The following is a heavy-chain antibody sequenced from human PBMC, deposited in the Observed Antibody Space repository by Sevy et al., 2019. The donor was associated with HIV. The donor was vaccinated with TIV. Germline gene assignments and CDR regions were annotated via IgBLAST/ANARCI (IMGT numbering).Heavy chain of an antibody. D-gene: IGHD2-21*01. Sequence: GGSLRLSCAASGFTFSSYAMTWVRQAPGKGLEWVSYISGSDGTIYYADSVKGRFTISRDNAKNSLYLQMNSLRAEDTAVYYCARDHVKDGDLGDYYYFAMDVWGQGTTVTVSS. J-gene: IGHJ6*02. CDR3: ARDHVKDGDLGDYYYFAMDV. V-gene: IGHV3-48*04. CDR1: GFTFSSYA. CDR2: ISGSDGTI.